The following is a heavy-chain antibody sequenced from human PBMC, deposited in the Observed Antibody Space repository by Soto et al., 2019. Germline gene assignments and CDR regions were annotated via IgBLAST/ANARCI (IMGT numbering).Heavy chain of an antibody. J-gene: IGHJ3*02. CDR2: INSDGSGT. Sequence: GWSLRLSCASSVFTFIAYWMHWVRQAPGKGLVWVSRINSDGSGTTYADSVKGRFTISRDNAKNTLYLQMNSLRAEDTAVYYCAPSLDPSYTFDIWGQGTMVTVSS. CDR1: VFTFIAYW. CDR3: APSLDPSYTFDI. V-gene: IGHV3-74*01. D-gene: IGHD2-2*02.